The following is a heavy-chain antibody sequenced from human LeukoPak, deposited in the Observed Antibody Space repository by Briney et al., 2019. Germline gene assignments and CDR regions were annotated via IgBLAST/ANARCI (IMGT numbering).Heavy chain of an antibody. D-gene: IGHD2-21*01. Sequence: ASVKVSCKSSGYTFTGYYMHWVRQALGQGLEWMGWINPNSGGTNYAQKFQGRVTMTRDTSISTAYMELSRLRSDDTAVYYCARVWRDGKAFDYWGQGTLVTVSS. CDR2: INPNSGGT. CDR3: ARVWRDGKAFDY. CDR1: GYTFTGYY. J-gene: IGHJ4*02. V-gene: IGHV1-2*02.